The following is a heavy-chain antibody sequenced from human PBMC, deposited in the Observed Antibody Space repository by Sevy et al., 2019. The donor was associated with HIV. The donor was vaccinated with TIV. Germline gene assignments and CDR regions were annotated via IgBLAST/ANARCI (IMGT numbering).Heavy chain of an antibody. CDR3: ATTKDYYDSSGYPFDY. Sequence: ASVKVSCKVSGYTLAKFSIHWVRQAPGKGLEWMTSFDPEDGDPEDGKTIYAQKFLGRVTMTEDTSTDTAYMELSSLRSDDTAVYYCATTKDYYDSSGYPFDYWGHGTLVTVSS. V-gene: IGHV1-24*01. CDR1: GYTLAKFS. D-gene: IGHD3-22*01. CDR2: FDPEDGDPEDGKT. J-gene: IGHJ4*01.